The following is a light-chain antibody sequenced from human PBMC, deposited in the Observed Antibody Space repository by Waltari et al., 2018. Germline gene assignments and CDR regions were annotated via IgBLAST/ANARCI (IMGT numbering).Light chain of an antibody. CDR3: MQGIHWPRS. Sequence: DVVMTQSPLSLPVTLGQPASISCRSSQSLVHSDGNTYLSWFQPRPGQSPRRLMYKVSNRDSGVPDRFSGSGSGTDFTLKSSRVEAEDIAIYYCMQGIHWPRSFGQGTKVEIE. V-gene: IGKV2-30*02. CDR2: KVS. J-gene: IGKJ1*01. CDR1: QSLVHSDGNTY.